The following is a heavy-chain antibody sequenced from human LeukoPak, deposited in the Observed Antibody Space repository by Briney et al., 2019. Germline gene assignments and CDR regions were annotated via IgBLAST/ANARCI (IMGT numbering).Heavy chain of an antibody. D-gene: IGHD5-18*01. CDR3: ARRAPYSYEWSTLDY. J-gene: IGHJ4*02. V-gene: IGHV4-59*08. CDR2: IYYSGST. Sequence: PSETLSLTCTVSGGSMSTYYWSWIRQSPGKGLEWIGYIYYSGSTNYNPSLKSRVTISVDTSKNQFSLKLSSVTAADTAVYYCARRAPYSYEWSTLDYWGQGTLVTVSS. CDR1: GGSMSTYY.